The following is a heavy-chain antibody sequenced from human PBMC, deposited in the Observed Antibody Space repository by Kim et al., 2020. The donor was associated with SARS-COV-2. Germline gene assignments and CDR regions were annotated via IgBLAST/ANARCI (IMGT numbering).Heavy chain of an antibody. Sequence: SETLSLTCTVYGGSISSYYWSWIRQPPGKGLEWIGYIYYSGSTNYNPSLKSRVTISVDTSKNQFSLKLSSVTAADTAVYYCARQSWDIVVVVAVFDAFYIYGQGTIVAVSS. CDR2: IYYSGST. D-gene: IGHD2-15*01. CDR1: GGSISSYY. CDR3: ARQSWDIVVVVAVFDAFYI. V-gene: IGHV4-59*08. J-gene: IGHJ3*02.